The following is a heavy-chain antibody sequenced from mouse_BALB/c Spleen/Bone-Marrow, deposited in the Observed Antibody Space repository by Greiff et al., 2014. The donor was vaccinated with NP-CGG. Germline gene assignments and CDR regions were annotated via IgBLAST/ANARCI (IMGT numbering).Heavy chain of an antibody. Sequence: LVESGPELVKPGALVKISCKASGYTFTSYDINWVKQRPGQGLEWIGWIYPGDDNTKYNEKFNDKATLTADKSSSTAYMQLSILTSENSAFYFCARGGGYAMDYWGQGTSVTVSS. CDR3: ARGGGYAMDY. CDR1: GYTFTSYD. CDR2: IYPGDDNT. V-gene: IGHV1S56*01. J-gene: IGHJ4*01.